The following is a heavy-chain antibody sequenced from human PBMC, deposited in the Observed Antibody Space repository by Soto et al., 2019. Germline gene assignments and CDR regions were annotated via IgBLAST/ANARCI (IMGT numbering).Heavy chain of an antibody. J-gene: IGHJ4*02. CDR3: AEKFGFCNGPSCSGGAFDT. CDR2: IYYSGTT. V-gene: IGHV4-39*01. CDR1: GGSISSSTYY. Sequence: QLQLQESGPGLVKPSETLSLSCAGSGGSISSSTYYWGWIRQPPGKGLEWIGSIYYSGTTFYNPSLKSRVSISVDTSKNQFSLKLSSVTAADTAMYYCAEKFGFCNGPSCSGGAFDTWGPGTLVTVSS. D-gene: IGHD2-2*03.